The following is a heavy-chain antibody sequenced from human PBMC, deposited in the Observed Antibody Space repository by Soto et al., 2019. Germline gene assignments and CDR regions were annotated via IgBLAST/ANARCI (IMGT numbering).Heavy chain of an antibody. CDR1: GGSISSGGYY. V-gene: IGHV4-31*03. Sequence: QVQLQESGPGLVKPSQTLSLTCTVSGGSISSGGYYWSWIRQHPGKGLEWIGYIYYSGSTYYNPSLKMRVTISVDTSKNQFSLKQRSVTAADTAVYYCARVIGSRQWDAFDIWGQWTMVTVSS. CDR2: IYYSGST. CDR3: ARVIGSRQWDAFDI. D-gene: IGHD1-26*01. J-gene: IGHJ3*02.